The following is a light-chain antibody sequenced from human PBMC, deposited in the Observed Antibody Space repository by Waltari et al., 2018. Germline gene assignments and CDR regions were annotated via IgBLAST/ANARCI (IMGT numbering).Light chain of an antibody. J-gene: IGLJ2*01. Sequence: QSALNQPPSASGSPGQSVTISCTGTSGDVGTYNYVSWYQQHPGKAPKLIIYEVTKRPSGVPDRFAASKVANTASLTVSGLQTEDEADYYCSSYGGSNNHVIFGGGTKLTVL. CDR2: EVT. CDR3: SSYGGSNNHVI. V-gene: IGLV2-8*01. CDR1: SGDVGTYNY.